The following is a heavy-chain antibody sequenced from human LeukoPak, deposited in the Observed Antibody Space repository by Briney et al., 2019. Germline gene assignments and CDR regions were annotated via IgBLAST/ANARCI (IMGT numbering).Heavy chain of an antibody. D-gene: IGHD3-10*01. Sequence: ASVKVSCKASGYTFTSYGISWVRQAPGQGLEWMGWISAYNGNTNYAQKLQGTGTMTTGTSTSTANKELRSLRSVDTDVYYCARDGMAMVRGVIGYWGQGTLVTVSS. CDR2: ISAYNGNT. J-gene: IGHJ4*02. V-gene: IGHV1-18*01. CDR1: GYTFTSYG. CDR3: ARDGMAMVRGVIGY.